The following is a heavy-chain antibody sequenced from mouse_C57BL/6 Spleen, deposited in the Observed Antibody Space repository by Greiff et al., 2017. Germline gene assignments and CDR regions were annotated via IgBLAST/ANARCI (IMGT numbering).Heavy chain of an antibody. V-gene: IGHV14-4*01. D-gene: IGHD1-1*01. Sequence: VQLQQSGAELVRPGASVKLSCTASGFNIKDDYMHWVKQRPEQGLEWIGWIDPENGDTEYASKFQGKATITADTSSNTAYLQLSSLTSEDTAVYSCTHYGSRGAWFAYWGQGTLVTVSA. CDR3: THYGSRGAWFAY. J-gene: IGHJ3*01. CDR1: GFNIKDDY. CDR2: IDPENGDT.